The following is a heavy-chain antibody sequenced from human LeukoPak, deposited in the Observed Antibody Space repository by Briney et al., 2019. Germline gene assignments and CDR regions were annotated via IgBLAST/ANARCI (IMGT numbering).Heavy chain of an antibody. CDR3: AKYDGSGSYYYYYYGMDV. V-gene: IGHV3-23*01. D-gene: IGHD3-10*01. Sequence: GGSLRLSCAASGFTFSSYAMGWVRQAPGKGLEWVSAISGSGGSTYYADSVKGRFTISRDNSKNTLYLQMNSLRAEDTAVYHCAKYDGSGSYYYYYYGMDVWGQGTTVTVSS. CDR2: ISGSGGST. CDR1: GFTFSSYA. J-gene: IGHJ6*02.